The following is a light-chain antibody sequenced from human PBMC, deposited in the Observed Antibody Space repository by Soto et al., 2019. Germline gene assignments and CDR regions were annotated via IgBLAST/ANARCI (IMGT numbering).Light chain of an antibody. Sequence: QSVLTQPPSVSGAPGQRVTISCTGSSSNIGAGYDVHWYQQLPGTAPKLLIYGNSNRPSGVPDRFSGSKSGTSASLAITGLQAEDEADYYCQSYDSSLSGPLWVCGTGTKVTVL. CDR1: SSNIGAGYD. V-gene: IGLV1-40*01. CDR2: GNS. CDR3: QSYDSSLSGPLWV. J-gene: IGLJ1*01.